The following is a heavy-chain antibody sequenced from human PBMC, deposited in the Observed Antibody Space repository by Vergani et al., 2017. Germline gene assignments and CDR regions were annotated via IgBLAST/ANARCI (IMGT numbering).Heavy chain of an antibody. D-gene: IGHD1-1*01. CDR3: ARDTGTTSRRDVGGYYDYYMDV. V-gene: IGHV1-69*01. CDR1: GGTFSSYA. J-gene: IGHJ6*03. Sequence: QVQLVQSGAEVKKPGSSVKVSCKASGGTFSSYAISWVRQAPGQGLEWMGGIIPIFGTANYAQKFQGRVTITADESTSTAYMELSSLRTEDTAVYYCARDTGTTSRRDVGGYYDYYMDVWGKGTTVTGSS. CDR2: IIPIFGTA.